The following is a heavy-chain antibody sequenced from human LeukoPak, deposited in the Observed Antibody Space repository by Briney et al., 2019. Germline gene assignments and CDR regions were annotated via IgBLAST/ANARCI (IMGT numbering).Heavy chain of an antibody. Sequence: GGSLRLSCAASGFTYNNYAMSWVRQAPGKGLEWLSTISSNGGSTYYADSVRGRFTISRDNSKNTLSLQMNSLRAEDTAVYYCAREGGYSYATDYWGQGTLVTVSS. D-gene: IGHD5-18*01. CDR2: ISSNGGST. CDR3: AREGGYSYATDY. CDR1: GFTYNNYA. V-gene: IGHV3-23*01. J-gene: IGHJ4*02.